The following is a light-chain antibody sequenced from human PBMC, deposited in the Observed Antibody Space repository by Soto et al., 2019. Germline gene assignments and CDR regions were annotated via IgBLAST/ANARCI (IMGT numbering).Light chain of an antibody. CDR1: SSDVGGYNY. CDR3: SSYAVSNNLRV. J-gene: IGLJ1*01. Sequence: QSALTQPPSASGSPGQSVTISCTGTSSDVGGYNYVSWYQQHPGKAPKLMIYEVSKRPSGVPDRFSGSKSDNTAALTVSGLQAEDEADYYCSSYAVSNNLRVFGSGTKVTVL. V-gene: IGLV2-8*01. CDR2: EVS.